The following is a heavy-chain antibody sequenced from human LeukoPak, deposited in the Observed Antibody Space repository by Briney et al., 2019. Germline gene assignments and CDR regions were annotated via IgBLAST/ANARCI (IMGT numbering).Heavy chain of an antibody. Sequence: GGSLRLSCAASGFTFSSHEMNWVRQAPGKGLEWVSYISNSGSTIYYADSVKGRFTISRDNSKNTLYLQMNSLRAEDTAVYYCARVLELGMADYFDYWGQGTLVTVSS. CDR3: ARVLELGMADYFDY. J-gene: IGHJ4*02. V-gene: IGHV3-48*03. CDR2: ISNSGSTI. D-gene: IGHD3-10*01. CDR1: GFTFSSHE.